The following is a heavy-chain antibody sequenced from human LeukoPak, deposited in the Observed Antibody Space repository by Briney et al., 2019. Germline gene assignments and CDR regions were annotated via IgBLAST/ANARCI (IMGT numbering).Heavy chain of an antibody. CDR1: GFTFSSYD. CDR2: IATAGDT. J-gene: IGHJ3*02. D-gene: IGHD2-15*01. CDR3: TRGGRDGFDI. V-gene: IGHV3-13*01. Sequence: GGSLRLSCAASGFTFSSYDMHWVRQPTGKGLEWVSAIATAGDTFYSGSVKGRFTISRENVKNSLYLQMNSLRVGDTALYFCTRGGRDGFDIWVQGTLVSVCS.